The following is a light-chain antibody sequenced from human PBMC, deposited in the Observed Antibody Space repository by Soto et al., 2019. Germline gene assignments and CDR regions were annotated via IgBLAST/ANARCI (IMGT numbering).Light chain of an antibody. CDR1: QSVSSSY. CDR3: QQFGSSFT. V-gene: IGKV3-20*01. J-gene: IGKJ3*01. CDR2: DAS. Sequence: EMVLTQSPGTLSLSPGERATLSCRTSQSVSSSYLAWYQQKPGQAPRLLMYDASRRATGIPHRFSGSGSGTDFTLTISRLAPEDFAVYYCQQFGSSFTFGPGTKVDIK.